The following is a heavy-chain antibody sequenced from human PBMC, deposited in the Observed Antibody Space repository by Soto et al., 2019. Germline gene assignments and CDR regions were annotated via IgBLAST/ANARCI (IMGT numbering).Heavy chain of an antibody. CDR3: ARKATVTTCFDY. V-gene: IGHV4-31*03. CDR1: GGSISSGGYY. CDR2: IYYSGST. Sequence: QVQLQESGPGLVKPSQTLSLTCTVSGGSISSGGYYWSWIRQHPGKGLEWIGYIYYSGSTYYDPSLKSRVTISVDTFKNQFSLKLSSVTAADTAVYYCARKATVTTCFDYWGQGTLVTVSS. D-gene: IGHD4-17*01. J-gene: IGHJ4*02.